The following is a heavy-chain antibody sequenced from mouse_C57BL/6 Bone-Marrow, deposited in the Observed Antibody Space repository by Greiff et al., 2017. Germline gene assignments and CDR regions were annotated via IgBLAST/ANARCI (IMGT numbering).Heavy chain of an antibody. CDR1: GYTFTSYW. J-gene: IGHJ3*01. CDR2: IDPSDSYT. D-gene: IGHD1-1*01. Sequence: LQQPGAELVMPGASVKLSCKASGYTFTSYWMHWVKQRPGQGLEWIGEIDPSDSYTNYNQKFKGKSTLTVDKSSSTAYMQLSSLTSEDSAVYYCARETLFWFAYWGQGTLVTVSA. CDR3: ARETLFWFAY. V-gene: IGHV1-69*01.